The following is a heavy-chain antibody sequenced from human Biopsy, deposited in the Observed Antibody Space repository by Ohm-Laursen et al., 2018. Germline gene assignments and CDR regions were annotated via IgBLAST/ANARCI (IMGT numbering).Heavy chain of an antibody. CDR3: ARATNSTGWPYYYFYGMDV. Sequence: GTLSLTCTVSGGSISSDYWSWIRQTPGKGLEWIGYIYYSGSTNYNPSLKSRVPISVDTSKNQFSLRLNSVTAADTAVYYCARATNSTGWPYYYFYGMDVWGQGTTVTVSS. CDR1: GGSISSDY. J-gene: IGHJ6*02. CDR2: IYYSGST. V-gene: IGHV4-59*01. D-gene: IGHD2/OR15-2a*01.